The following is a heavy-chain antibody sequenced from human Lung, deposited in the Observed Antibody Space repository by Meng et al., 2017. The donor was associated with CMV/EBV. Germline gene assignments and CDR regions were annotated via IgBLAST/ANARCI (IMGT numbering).Heavy chain of an antibody. J-gene: IGHJ6*02. Sequence: SCEVSGFTFSNLWMSLVRQAPGKGLEWVANIKQDGSEKNYVDSVRGRFTISRDNAKNSLWLHMNSLRAEDSAVYYCSSLSSNYGMDVWGQGTTVTVSS. CDR1: GFTFSNLW. CDR2: IKQDGSEK. CDR3: SSLSSNYGMDV. V-gene: IGHV3-7*01.